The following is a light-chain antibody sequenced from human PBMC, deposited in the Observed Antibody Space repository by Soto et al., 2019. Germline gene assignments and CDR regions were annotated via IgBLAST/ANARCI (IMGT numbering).Light chain of an antibody. CDR1: SGSIASNY. Sequence: NFMLTQPHSVSESPGKTVTISCTRSSGSIASNYVQWYQQRPGSAPTPVVYEDNRRPSGVPDRFAGSNDSSSNSASLTISGLKTEDEADYYCQSYDTSNIWVFGGGTKLTVL. V-gene: IGLV6-57*03. J-gene: IGLJ3*02. CDR3: QSYDTSNIWV. CDR2: EDN.